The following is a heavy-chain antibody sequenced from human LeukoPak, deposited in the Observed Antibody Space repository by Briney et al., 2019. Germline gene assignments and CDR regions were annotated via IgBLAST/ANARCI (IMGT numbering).Heavy chain of an antibody. Sequence: SETLSLTCAVYGGSFSGYYWSWIRQPPGKGLEWIGEINHSGSTNYNPSLKSRVTISVDTSKNQFSLRLSSVTAADTAVYYCARPRGSLARRLYDYWGQGTLVTVSS. CDR1: GGSFSGYY. D-gene: IGHD1-1*01. J-gene: IGHJ4*02. CDR2: INHSGST. V-gene: IGHV4-34*01. CDR3: ARPRGSLARRLYDY.